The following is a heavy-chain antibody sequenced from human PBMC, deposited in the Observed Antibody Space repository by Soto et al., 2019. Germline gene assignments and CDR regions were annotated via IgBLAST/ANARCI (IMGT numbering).Heavy chain of an antibody. CDR2: IDPSDSQT. CDR1: VYSFAGYW. D-gene: IGHD5-18*01. V-gene: IGHV5-10-1*01. Sequence: PGESLKISCKGSVYSFAGYWITWVRQKPGKGLEWMGRIDPSDSQTYYSPSFRGHVTISVTKSITTVFLQWSSLRASDTAMYYCASHIYEADTGPNFQYYFDSWGQGTLVTVSS. J-gene: IGHJ4*02. CDR3: ASHIYEADTGPNFQYYFDS.